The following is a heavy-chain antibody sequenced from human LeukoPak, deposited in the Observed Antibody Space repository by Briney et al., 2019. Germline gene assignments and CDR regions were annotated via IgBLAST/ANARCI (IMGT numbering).Heavy chain of an antibody. D-gene: IGHD2/OR15-2a*01. Sequence: SETLSLTCTVPDGSINSGSYYWGWIRQPPGKELEWIGSIYYTGTTYYNPPLKSRVTISIDTSKNLFSLKLRSVTATDTAVYYCARHYGLFRTTHFGMDVWGKGTTVTVSS. V-gene: IGHV4-39*01. J-gene: IGHJ6*04. CDR2: IYYTGTT. CDR3: ARHYGLFRTTHFGMDV. CDR1: DGSINSGSYY.